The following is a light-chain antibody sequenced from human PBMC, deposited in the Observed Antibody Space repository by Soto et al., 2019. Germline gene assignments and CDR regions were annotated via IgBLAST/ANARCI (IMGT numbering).Light chain of an antibody. V-gene: IGKV1-8*01. CDR2: AAS. CDR1: QGISSY. J-gene: IGKJ3*01. CDR3: QQYYSYPPLT. Sequence: AIRMTQSPSSLSASTGDRVTITCRASQGISSYLAWYQQKPGKAPKLLIYAASTLQSGVPSRFSGSCSGTDFTLIFSCLQSEDFATYYCQQYYSYPPLTFGPGTKVDIK.